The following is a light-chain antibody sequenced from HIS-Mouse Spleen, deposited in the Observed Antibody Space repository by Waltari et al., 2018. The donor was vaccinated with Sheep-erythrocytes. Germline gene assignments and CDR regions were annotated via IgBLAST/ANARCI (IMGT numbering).Light chain of an antibody. CDR2: QGS. CDR1: SSYDGRFNL. CDR3: CSYAGSSTPGV. J-gene: IGLJ3*02. V-gene: IGLV2-23*01. Sequence: QSALTQPASVSVSPGQSITPPCPGPSSYDGRFNLVSRYKQHPGKAPKLMIYQGSKWPSGVFIRFSGSKCGNTTSLRVSGLQAEDEATYSCCSYAGSSTPGVFGGGTRLTVL.